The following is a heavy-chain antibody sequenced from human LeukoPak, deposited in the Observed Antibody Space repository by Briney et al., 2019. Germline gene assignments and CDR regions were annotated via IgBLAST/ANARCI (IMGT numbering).Heavy chain of an antibody. D-gene: IGHD6-13*01. Sequence: ASVKVSCKASGYTFTSYYMHWVRLAPGQGLELMGIINPSGGSTSYPQKFQGRVTMTRDMSTSTVYMELSSLRSEDTAVNYCARTYSSSEGLDYWGQGTLVTVSS. CDR2: INPSGGST. V-gene: IGHV1-46*01. CDR3: ARTYSSSEGLDY. CDR1: GYTFTSYY. J-gene: IGHJ4*02.